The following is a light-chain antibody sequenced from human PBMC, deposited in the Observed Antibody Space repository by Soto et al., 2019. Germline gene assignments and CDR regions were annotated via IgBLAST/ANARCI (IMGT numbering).Light chain of an antibody. J-gene: IGLJ1*01. CDR3: LLSYNGPYV. CDR2: DTT. V-gene: IGLV7-46*01. CDR1: TGAVTNGHY. Sequence: QAVVTQEPSLTVSPGGTVTLTCGSSTGAVTNGHYPYWFQQKPGQAPRTLIYDTTNRHSWTPARFSGSLLGGKAALTLSGAQPEDEDDYYCLLSYNGPYVFGTGTKVTVL.